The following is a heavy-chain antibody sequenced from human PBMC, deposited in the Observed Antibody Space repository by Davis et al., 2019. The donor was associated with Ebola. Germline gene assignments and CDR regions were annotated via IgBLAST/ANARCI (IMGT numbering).Heavy chain of an antibody. CDR3: ARVHVRFLEWLLSPSAFDI. CDR2: IYTSGST. Sequence: SETLSLTCTVSGGSISSYYWSWIRQPAGKGLEWIGRIYTSGSTNYNPSLKSRVTMSVDTSKNQFSLKLSSVTAADTAVYYCARVHVRFLEWLLSPSAFDIWGQGTMVTVSS. V-gene: IGHV4-4*07. D-gene: IGHD3-3*01. CDR1: GGSISSYY. J-gene: IGHJ3*02.